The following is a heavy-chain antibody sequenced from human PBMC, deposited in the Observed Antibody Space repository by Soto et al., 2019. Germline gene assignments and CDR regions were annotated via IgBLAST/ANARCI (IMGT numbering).Heavy chain of an antibody. V-gene: IGHV1-69*02. D-gene: IGHD4-17*01. CDR2: IIPILGIA. CDR3: ARRHYGDYPSDY. Sequence: QVQLVQSGAEVKKPGSSVKVSCKASGGTFSSYTISWVRQAPGQGLEWMGRIIPILGIANYAQKFQGRVTITADKSTSTAYMELSSLRSEDTAVYYCARRHYGDYPSDYWGQGTLVTVSS. CDR1: GGTFSSYT. J-gene: IGHJ4*02.